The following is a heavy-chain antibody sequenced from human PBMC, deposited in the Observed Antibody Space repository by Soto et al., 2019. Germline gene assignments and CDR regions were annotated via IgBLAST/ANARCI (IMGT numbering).Heavy chain of an antibody. D-gene: IGHD3-3*01. CDR2: ISSNSAYI. CDR1: GFTFRSFT. J-gene: IGHJ5*02. V-gene: IGHV3-21*01. CDR3: TRYFSRHGDP. Sequence: PGGSLRLSCAASGFTFRSFTMNWVRQAPGKGLEWVSTISSNSAYIYYTDALRGRFTISRDNAKNSLHLQMNSLRAEDTAVYYCTRYFSRHGDPR.